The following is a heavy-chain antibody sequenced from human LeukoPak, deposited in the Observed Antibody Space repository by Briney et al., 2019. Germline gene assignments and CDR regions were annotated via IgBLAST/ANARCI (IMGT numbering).Heavy chain of an antibody. V-gene: IGHV3-30*02. J-gene: IGHJ6*03. Sequence: GGSLRLSCAASGLTFSTYGIHWVRQAPGKGLEGVAFIRYDGTNKWCADSVKGRFTISRDNSKNMLYLQMNSLRAEDTAVYHCAKDRDYGDYPSAYYYYMDVWGKGITVTVSS. CDR1: GLTFSTYG. CDR3: AKDRDYGDYPSAYYYYMDV. D-gene: IGHD4-17*01. CDR2: IRYDGTNK.